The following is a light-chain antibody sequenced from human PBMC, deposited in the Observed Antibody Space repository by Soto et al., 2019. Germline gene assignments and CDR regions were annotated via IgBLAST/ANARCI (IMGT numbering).Light chain of an antibody. CDR2: AAS. CDR3: QQSYRPPYT. V-gene: IGKV1-39*01. CDR1: QSISSY. Sequence: DIQMTQSPSSLSASVGDRVTITCRASQSISSYLNWYQQKPGKAPKLLIYAASSLQSGVPSRFSGSGSGTDFTLTIDSLQPEDFSTYYCQQSYRPPYTFGQGTKLEIK. J-gene: IGKJ2*01.